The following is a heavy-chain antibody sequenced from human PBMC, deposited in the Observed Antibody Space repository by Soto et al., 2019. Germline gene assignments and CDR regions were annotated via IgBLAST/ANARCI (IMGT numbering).Heavy chain of an antibody. CDR2: IKEDGSQT. V-gene: IGHV3-7*01. Sequence: GGSLRLSCAASGFTFSSYWMTWVRQGPGKGLEYVACIKEDGSQTYYVDSVRGRFTISRDNTKNSLDLQMNSLRAEDTAVYYSTRAVDYCLTTDCPDQWFDPWGQGTLVTVSS. CDR1: GFTFSSYW. CDR3: TRAVDYCLTTDCPDQWFDP. D-gene: IGHD3-22*01. J-gene: IGHJ5*02.